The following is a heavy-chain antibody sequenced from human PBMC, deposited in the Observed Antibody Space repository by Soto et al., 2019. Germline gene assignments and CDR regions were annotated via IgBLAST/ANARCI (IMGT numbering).Heavy chain of an antibody. Sequence: QVQLVESGGGVVQPGRSLRLSCAASGFTFSNYAMHWVRQAPGKGLEWVAVISYDGSEKYYGDSVRGRFTISRDNSKKPLFLQMNSRGVGETAGYNWGGGGPTRSYSGSWVYWGQGTLVTVSS. CDR3: GGGGPTRSYSGSWVY. CDR2: ISYDGSEK. CDR1: GFTFSNYA. D-gene: IGHD1-26*01. J-gene: IGHJ4*02. V-gene: IGHV3-30-3*01.